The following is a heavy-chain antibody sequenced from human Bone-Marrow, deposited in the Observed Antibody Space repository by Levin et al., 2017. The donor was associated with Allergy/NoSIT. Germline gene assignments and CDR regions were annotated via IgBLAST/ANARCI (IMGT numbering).Heavy chain of an antibody. CDR2: IKTKTYRGTT. J-gene: IGHJ5*02. CDR1: GFTFGDYA. V-gene: IGHV3-49*03. D-gene: IGHD2-21*02. CDR3: SKVAYCGGDCFWFDP. Sequence: PGGSLRLSCATSGFTFGDYAISWFRRAPGKGLEWVGFIKTKTYRGTTEYAASVRGRFTISRDDSKSIAYLQMNSLKIDDTAMYYCSKVAYCGGDCFWFDPWGQGTLVTVSS.